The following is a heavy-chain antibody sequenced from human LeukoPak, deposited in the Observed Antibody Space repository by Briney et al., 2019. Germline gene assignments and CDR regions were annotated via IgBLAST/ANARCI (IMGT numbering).Heavy chain of an antibody. V-gene: IGHV4-61*02. J-gene: IGHJ5*02. Sequence: SETLSLTCTVSGGSISSGSYYWSWIRQPAGKGLEWIGRIYTRGSTNYNPSLKSRVTISVDTSKNQFSLKLSSVTAADTAVYYCARDSTSGWFDPWGQGTLVTVSS. CDR2: IYTRGST. CDR1: GGSISSGSYY. D-gene: IGHD2-2*01. CDR3: ARDSTSGWFDP.